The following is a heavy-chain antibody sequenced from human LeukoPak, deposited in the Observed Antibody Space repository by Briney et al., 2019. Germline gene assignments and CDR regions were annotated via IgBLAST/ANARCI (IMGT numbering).Heavy chain of an antibody. CDR3: ARGIGSSYYFDY. Sequence: SETLSLTCTVSGGSISNYYWDWVRQSPGKGLEWIGYISYSGSTNYNPSLKSRVTISVDTSKNQFSLKLSSVTAADTAVYYCARGIGSSYYFDYWGQEARVTVSS. CDR1: GGSISNYY. CDR2: ISYSGST. J-gene: IGHJ4*02. D-gene: IGHD2-15*01. V-gene: IGHV4-59*01.